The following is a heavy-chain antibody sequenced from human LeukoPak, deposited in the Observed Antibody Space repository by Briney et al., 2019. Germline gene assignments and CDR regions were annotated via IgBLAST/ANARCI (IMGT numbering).Heavy chain of an antibody. V-gene: IGHV3-21*01. CDR2: ISSSSSYI. Sequence: GGSLRLSCAASGFTLSSHIMNEVRQAPGKGLEWFSSISSSSSYIYYADSVKGRLTISRDNAKNSLYLQMNSLRAEDTAVYYCAGLIYDSSGYLDYWGQGTLVTVSS. CDR3: AGLIYDSSGYLDY. D-gene: IGHD3-22*01. J-gene: IGHJ4*02. CDR1: GFTLSSHI.